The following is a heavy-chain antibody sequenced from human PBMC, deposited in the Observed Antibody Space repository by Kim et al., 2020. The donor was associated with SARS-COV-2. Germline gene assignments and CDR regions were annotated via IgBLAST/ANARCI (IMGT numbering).Heavy chain of an antibody. CDR2: T. J-gene: IGHJ3*01. CDR3: ARVSFDAFDF. Sequence: TNYTPSLRGRVTISPDASKNQFSLSLTSVTAADTAVYFCARVSFDAFDFWGQGTTVIVSS. V-gene: IGHV4-59*03.